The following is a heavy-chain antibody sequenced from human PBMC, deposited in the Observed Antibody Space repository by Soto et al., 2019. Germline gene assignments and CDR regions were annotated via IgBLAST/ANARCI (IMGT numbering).Heavy chain of an antibody. CDR2: INHTGNA. CDR1: GGSISSDSYY. Sequence: SETLSLTCTVSGGSISSDSYYWGWIRQSPEKGLEWIGNINHTGNANYNPSLKSRVTISVDTSKNQFSLKLSSVTAADTAVYYCAREGNDRTLDYWGQGTLVTVSS. V-gene: IGHV4-39*07. D-gene: IGHD3-22*01. CDR3: AREGNDRTLDY. J-gene: IGHJ4*02.